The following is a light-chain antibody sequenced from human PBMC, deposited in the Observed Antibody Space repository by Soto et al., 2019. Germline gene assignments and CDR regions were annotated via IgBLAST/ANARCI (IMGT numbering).Light chain of an antibody. V-gene: IGLV1-40*01. CDR2: ANT. CDR1: SSNIGAGYD. Sequence: QSVLTQPPSVSGAPGQTVTISCTGSSSNIGAGYDVHWYQQLPGTAPKLLIYANTKRPSGVPDRFSGSKSGTSASLAITGLQAEDEADYYCQSFDSSLSGSVFGGGTQLTVL. CDR3: QSFDSSLSGSV. J-gene: IGLJ7*01.